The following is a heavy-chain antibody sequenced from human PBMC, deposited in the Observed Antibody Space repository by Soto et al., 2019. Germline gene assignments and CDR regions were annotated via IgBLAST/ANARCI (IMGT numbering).Heavy chain of an antibody. CDR2: ISGSGGST. CDR3: AKVIRADSTSSNFYYYSGLDV. J-gene: IGHJ6*02. CDR1: GFTFSSFA. Sequence: PGGSLRLSCAASGFTFSSFAMSWVRQAPGKGLDWVSAISGSGGSTYSADSVKGRFTISRDNSRDTLFLQMNSLRGEDTAIYYCAKVIRADSTSSNFYYYSGLDVWGQGTTVTVSS. D-gene: IGHD6-6*01. V-gene: IGHV3-23*01.